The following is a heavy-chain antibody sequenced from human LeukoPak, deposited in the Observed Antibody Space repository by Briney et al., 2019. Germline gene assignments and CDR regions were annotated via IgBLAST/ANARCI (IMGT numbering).Heavy chain of an antibody. CDR2: MNPNSGNT. CDR3: ARAYSSSWYGSSYYYYGMDV. CDR1: GYTFTSYD. V-gene: IGHV1-8*01. Sequence: ASVKVSCKASGYTFTSYDIHWVRQATGQGLEWMGWMNPNSGNTGYAQKFQGRVTMTRNTSISTAYMELSSLRSEDTAVYYCARAYSSSWYGSSYYYYGMDVWGQGTTVTVSS. D-gene: IGHD6-13*01. J-gene: IGHJ6*02.